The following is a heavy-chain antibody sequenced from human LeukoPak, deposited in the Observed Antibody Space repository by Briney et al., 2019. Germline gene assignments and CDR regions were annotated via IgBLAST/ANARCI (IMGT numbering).Heavy chain of an antibody. J-gene: IGHJ6*03. CDR1: GFTFSSYE. D-gene: IGHD3-10*01. Sequence: GGSLRLSCAASGFTFSSYEMNWVRQAPGKGLEWVSYISSSGSTIYYADSVKGRFTISRDNAKNPLYLQMNSLRAEDTAVYYCARPPVREGWFYYYYMDVWGKGTTVTISS. CDR2: ISSSGSTI. CDR3: ARPPVREGWFYYYYMDV. V-gene: IGHV3-48*03.